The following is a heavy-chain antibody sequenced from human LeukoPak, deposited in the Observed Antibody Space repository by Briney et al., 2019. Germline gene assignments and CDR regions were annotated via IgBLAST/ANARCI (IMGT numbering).Heavy chain of an antibody. D-gene: IGHD3-22*01. CDR2: GST. CDR3: AKAHYDSSGYYYCSFDY. Sequence: GSTYYADSVTGRFPISRDNSKNTLYLQMNSLRAEDTAVYYCAKAHYDSSGYYYCSFDYWGQGTLVTVSS. J-gene: IGHJ4*02. V-gene: IGHV3-23*01.